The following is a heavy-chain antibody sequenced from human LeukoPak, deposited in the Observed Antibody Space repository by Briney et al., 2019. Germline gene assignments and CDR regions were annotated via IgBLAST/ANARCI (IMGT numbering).Heavy chain of an antibody. Sequence: AGGSLRLSCAASGFTFSSYEMNWVRQAPGKGLQWVAFISYDGSNKHYADSVQGRCTISRDNSKNTLYLQLNSLRADDTAVFYCAQGLLSWGQGTLLTVAA. CDR3: AQGLLS. V-gene: IGHV3-30-3*01. CDR2: ISYDGSNK. J-gene: IGHJ5*02. CDR1: GFTFSSYE.